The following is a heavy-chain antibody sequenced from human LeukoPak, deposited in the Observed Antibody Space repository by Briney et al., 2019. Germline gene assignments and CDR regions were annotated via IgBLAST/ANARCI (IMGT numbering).Heavy chain of an antibody. J-gene: IGHJ4*02. D-gene: IGHD6-13*01. V-gene: IGHV3-30*01. CDR3: ARARQLVRARNSGSSYFDY. CDR2: ISYDGSNK. CDR1: GFTFSSYA. Sequence: PGGSLRLSCAAFGFTFSSYAMHWVRQAPGKGLEWVAVISYDGSNKYYADSVKGRFTISRDNSKNTLYLQMNSLRAEDTAVYYCARARQLVRARNSGSSYFDYWGQGTLVTVSS.